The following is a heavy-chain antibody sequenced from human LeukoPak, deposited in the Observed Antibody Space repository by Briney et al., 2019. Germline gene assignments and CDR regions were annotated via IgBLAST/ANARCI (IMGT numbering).Heavy chain of an antibody. CDR3: AKDRVYSTARGDCFDY. V-gene: IGHV3-23*01. CDR2: ISGSGGST. D-gene: IGHD6-13*01. J-gene: IGHJ4*02. CDR1: GFTFSSYA. Sequence: GGSLRLSCAASGFTFSSYAMSWVRQAPGKGLEWVSAISGSGGSTYYADSVKGRFTISRDNSKNTLYLQMNSLRAEDTAVYYCAKDRVYSTARGDCFDYWGQGTLVTVSS.